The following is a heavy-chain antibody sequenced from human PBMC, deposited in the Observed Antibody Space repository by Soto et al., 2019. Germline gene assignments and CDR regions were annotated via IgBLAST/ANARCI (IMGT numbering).Heavy chain of an antibody. D-gene: IGHD6-19*01. J-gene: IGHJ4*02. CDR2: IWYDGSTK. CDR3: ARSPPVGYSSGWYYFDY. Sequence: QVQLVESGGGVVQPGRSLRLSCAASGFTFSYYGMHWVRQAPGKGLEWVAVIWYDGSTKYCGDSVKGRFTISRDNSKNTLYLQLTTLRAEDTAVYYCARSPPVGYSSGWYYFDYWGQGTLVTVSS. CDR1: GFTFSYYG. V-gene: IGHV3-33*01.